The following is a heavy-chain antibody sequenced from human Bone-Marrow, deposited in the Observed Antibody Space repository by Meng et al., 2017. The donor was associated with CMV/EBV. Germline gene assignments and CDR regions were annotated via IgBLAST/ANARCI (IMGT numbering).Heavy chain of an antibody. D-gene: IGHD3-3*01. CDR3: VRGGFGVVNDH. CDR2: IRGDITGT. V-gene: IGHV3-23*01. J-gene: IGHJ4*02. Sequence: SLKISCVASAFDFSSHWMNWVSQAPGKGLYWVSDIRGDITGTSYADSVKGRSTIFRDNSKNTVNLHMNSLRGDDTAIYYCVRGGFGVVNDHWGQGNLVNVDS. CDR1: AFDFSSHW.